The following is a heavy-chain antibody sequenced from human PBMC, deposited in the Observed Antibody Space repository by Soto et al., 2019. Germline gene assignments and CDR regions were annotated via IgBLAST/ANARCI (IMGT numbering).Heavy chain of an antibody. D-gene: IGHD1-26*01. CDR2: IYYSGST. V-gene: IGHV4-59*01. Sequence: PSETLSLTCTVSGGSISSYYWSWIRQPPGKGLEWIGYIYYSGSTNYNPSLKSRVTISVDTSKNQFSLKLSSVTAADTAVYYCARAGATGFFGYWGQGTLVTVSS. J-gene: IGHJ4*02. CDR3: ARAGATGFFGY. CDR1: GGSISSYY.